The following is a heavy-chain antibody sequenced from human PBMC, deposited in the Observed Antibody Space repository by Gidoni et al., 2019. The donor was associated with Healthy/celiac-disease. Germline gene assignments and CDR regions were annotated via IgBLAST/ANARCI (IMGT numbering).Heavy chain of an antibody. CDR1: GFTFSSYA. D-gene: IGHD5-18*01. CDR2: ISGSGGST. CDR3: AKSGIQLYYFDY. Sequence: EVQLLESGGGLVQPGGCLRLSCAASGFTFSSYAMSWVRQAPGKGLEWVSAISGSGGSTYYADSVKGRFTISRDNSKNTLYLQMNSLRAEDTAVYYCAKSGIQLYYFDYWGQGTLVTVSS. V-gene: IGHV3-23*01. J-gene: IGHJ4*02.